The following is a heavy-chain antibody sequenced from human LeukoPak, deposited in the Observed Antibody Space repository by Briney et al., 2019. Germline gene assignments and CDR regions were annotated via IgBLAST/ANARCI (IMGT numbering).Heavy chain of an antibody. D-gene: IGHD5-24*01. Sequence: GGSLRLSCTASGFTFSSYEMNWVRQAPGKGLEWVSDISSSGSPIYYADSVKGRFTVSRDNAKNSLYLQMSSLRAEDTAVYYCARTMAFWGQGTLVAISS. V-gene: IGHV3-48*03. CDR2: ISSSGSPI. J-gene: IGHJ4*02. CDR1: GFTFSSYE. CDR3: ARTMAF.